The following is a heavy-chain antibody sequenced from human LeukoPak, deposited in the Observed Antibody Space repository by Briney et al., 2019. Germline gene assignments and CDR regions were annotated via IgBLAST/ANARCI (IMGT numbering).Heavy chain of an antibody. CDR2: INSDGIST. D-gene: IGHD6-19*01. CDR3: ARDPDRSGWSTFEY. Sequence: PGGSLRLSCAASGFTLRSYWMHWVRQAPGKGLVWVSRINSDGISTTYADSVEGRFTISRDNAKNTLYLQMNSLRAEDTAVYYCARDPDRSGWSTFEYWGQGTLVTVSS. J-gene: IGHJ4*02. V-gene: IGHV3-74*01. CDR1: GFTLRSYW.